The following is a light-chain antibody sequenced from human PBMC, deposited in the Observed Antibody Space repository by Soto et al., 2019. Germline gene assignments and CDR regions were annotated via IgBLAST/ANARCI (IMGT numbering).Light chain of an antibody. V-gene: IGKV3-11*01. J-gene: IGKJ5*01. CDR2: GAS. CDR1: QSVDSY. Sequence: EIVLTQSPASLSLSPGERATLSCRASQSVDSYLVWYQQKPGQAPRLLIFGASNRATGIPARFSGSGSGTDFTLTINSLAPDDFAVYYCQQRDSWPITFGQGTRLEIK. CDR3: QQRDSWPIT.